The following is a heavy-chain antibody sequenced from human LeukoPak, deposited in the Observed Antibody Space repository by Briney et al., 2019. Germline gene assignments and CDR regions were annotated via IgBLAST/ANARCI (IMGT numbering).Heavy chain of an antibody. J-gene: IGHJ5*02. CDR3: AREVATDAAHNWFDP. CDR2: TYFRSKWYN. V-gene: IGHV6-1*01. CDR1: GDSVSSNTAS. D-gene: IGHD4-23*01. Sequence: SQTLSLTCAISGDSVSSNTASWSWLRQSPSRGLEWLGRTYFRSKWYNYYAVSVKSRIAINGDTSKNQSSLLLYSVTPEDTAVYYCAREVATDAAHNWFDPWGQGTLVTVSS.